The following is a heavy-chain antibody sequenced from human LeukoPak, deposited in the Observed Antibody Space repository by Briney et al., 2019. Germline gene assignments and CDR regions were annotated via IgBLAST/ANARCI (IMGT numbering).Heavy chain of an antibody. CDR1: GYTFTSYY. D-gene: IGHD3-22*01. CDR2: INPSGGST. Sequence: ASVEVSCKASGYTFTSYYMHWVRQAPGQGLEWMGIINPSGGSTSYAQKFQGRVTMTRDTSTSTVYMELSSLRSEDTAVYYCARDSSGNHWYFDLWGRGTLVTVSS. V-gene: IGHV1-46*01. CDR3: ARDSSGNHWYFDL. J-gene: IGHJ2*01.